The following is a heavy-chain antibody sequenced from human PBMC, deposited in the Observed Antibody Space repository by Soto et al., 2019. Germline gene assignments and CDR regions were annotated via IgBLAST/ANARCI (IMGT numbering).Heavy chain of an antibody. V-gene: IGHV4-31*03. CDR3: ARELWFGKTAYYYGMDV. J-gene: IGHJ6*02. CDR2: IYYSGST. CDR1: GGSISSGGYY. Sequence: SETLSLTCTVSGGSISSGGYYWSWIRQHPGKGLEWIGYIYYSGSTYYNPSLKSRVTISVDTSKNQFSLKLSSVTAADTAVYYCARELWFGKTAYYYGMDVWGQGTTVTVSS. D-gene: IGHD3-10*01.